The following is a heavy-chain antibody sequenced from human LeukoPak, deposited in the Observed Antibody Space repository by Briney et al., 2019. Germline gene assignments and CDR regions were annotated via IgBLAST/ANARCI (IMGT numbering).Heavy chain of an antibody. Sequence: GGSLRLSCAAFGFTFANFAMGWVRQAPGKGLEWGSYIVASIASTYYADSVKGQFTISRDNSRNTLYLQMNSLRAEDTAVYFCTKDRCPNDGSRDFDYWGQGTLVTVSS. J-gene: IGHJ4*02. CDR1: GFTFANFA. D-gene: IGHD6-13*01. V-gene: IGHV3-23*01. CDR2: IVASIAST. CDR3: TKDRCPNDGSRDFDY.